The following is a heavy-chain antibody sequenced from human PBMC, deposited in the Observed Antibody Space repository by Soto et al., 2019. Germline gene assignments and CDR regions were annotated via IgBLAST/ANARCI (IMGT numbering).Heavy chain of an antibody. Sequence: PGWSLRLSCAASGFTFSSYAMHWVRQAPGKGLEWVAVISYDGSNKYYADSVKGRFTISRDNSKNTLYLQMNSLRAEDTAVYYCAREIKVGATSMAWGQGTLVTVSS. CDR3: AREIKVGATSMA. D-gene: IGHD1-26*01. CDR1: GFTFSSYA. CDR2: ISYDGSNK. V-gene: IGHV3-30-3*01. J-gene: IGHJ5*02.